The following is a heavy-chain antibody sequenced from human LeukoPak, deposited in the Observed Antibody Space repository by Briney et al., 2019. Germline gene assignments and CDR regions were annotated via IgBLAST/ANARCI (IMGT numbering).Heavy chain of an antibody. CDR2: INTDGSTT. Sequence: PGGSLRLSCAASRFTFSNYYMHWVRQAPGKGLVWVSRINTDGSTTDYADSVKGRFSASRDNAKNTLYLQMHNLRAEDTAVYYCARDPFTRDYYFDYWGQGTLVTVSS. J-gene: IGHJ4*02. D-gene: IGHD2-2*01. V-gene: IGHV3-74*01. CDR1: RFTFSNYY. CDR3: ARDPFTRDYYFDY.